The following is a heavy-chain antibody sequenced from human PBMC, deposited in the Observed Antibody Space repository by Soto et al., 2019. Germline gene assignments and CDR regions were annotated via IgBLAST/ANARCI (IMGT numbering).Heavy chain of an antibody. D-gene: IGHD3-10*01. J-gene: IGHJ4*02. CDR1: GDPFNSYF. Sequence: QVQLVQSGAEVKRPGPSWKFSCRASGDPFNSYFINWVRRPLELGFEWMGRVNPMVSMQNSAQKFQGRVTRTADKSTSTAYMELSSLRSEDTAIYYCASSYGSGYRAFDYWGQGALVTVSS. CDR3: ASSYGSGYRAFDY. CDR2: VNPMVSMQ. V-gene: IGHV1-69*02.